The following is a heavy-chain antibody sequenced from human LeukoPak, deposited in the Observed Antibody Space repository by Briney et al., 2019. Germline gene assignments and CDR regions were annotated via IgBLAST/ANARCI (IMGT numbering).Heavy chain of an antibody. Sequence: GGSLRLSCGASGFTFSRYSMNWVRQAPGKGLEWVSSISSGSSNIYYADSVKCRFTMSRDNAKNSLYLQMNSLRVEDTAVYYCARVGSDRWPCDYWGQGTLVTVSS. CDR2: ISSGSSNI. D-gene: IGHD2-15*01. CDR1: GFTFSRYS. CDR3: ARVGSDRWPCDY. V-gene: IGHV3-21*01. J-gene: IGHJ4*02.